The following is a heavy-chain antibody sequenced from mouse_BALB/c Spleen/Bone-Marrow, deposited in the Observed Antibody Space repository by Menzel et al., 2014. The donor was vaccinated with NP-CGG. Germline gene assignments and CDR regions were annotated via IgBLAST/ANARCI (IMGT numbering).Heavy chain of an antibody. V-gene: IGHV2-2*02. D-gene: IGHD2-14*01. Sequence: VQLQQSGPGLVQPSQSLSITCTVSGFSLTSYGVHWVRPSPGKGLEWLGVIWSGGSTDYNAAFKSRLSISKDNSKSQVFFKMNSLQPNDTAIYYCARMDRSSYAMDYWGQGTSVTVSS. CDR1: GFSLTSYG. CDR2: IWSGGST. J-gene: IGHJ4*01. CDR3: ARMDRSSYAMDY.